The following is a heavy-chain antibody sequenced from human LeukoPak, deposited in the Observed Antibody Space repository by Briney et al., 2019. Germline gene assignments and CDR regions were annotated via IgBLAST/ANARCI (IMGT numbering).Heavy chain of an antibody. J-gene: IGHJ4*02. CDR3: AREGYYFDY. CDR1: GDSVSSNSAA. CDR2: TYYKSKWYY. V-gene: IGHV6-1*01. Sequence: SQTLSLTCAISGDSVSSNSAAWHWIRHSPSRGLEWLGRTYYKSKWYYDYAVSVKSRITINPDTSKNQFSLQLNSVTPEDTAVYYCAREGYYFDYWGQGTLVSVSS.